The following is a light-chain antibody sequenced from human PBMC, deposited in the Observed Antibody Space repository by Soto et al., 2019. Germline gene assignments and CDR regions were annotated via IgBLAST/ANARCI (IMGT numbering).Light chain of an antibody. CDR2: ASS. CDR3: QQANSFPLT. Sequence: DIQMTQSPSSLSASVGDRVTITCRASQNIKNYLNWYQQKPGKAPKLLIYASSSLQSGVPSRFSGSGSGADFTLTISSLQPEDFATYYCQQANSFPLTFGGGTKVDIK. V-gene: IGKV1-39*01. J-gene: IGKJ4*01. CDR1: QNIKNY.